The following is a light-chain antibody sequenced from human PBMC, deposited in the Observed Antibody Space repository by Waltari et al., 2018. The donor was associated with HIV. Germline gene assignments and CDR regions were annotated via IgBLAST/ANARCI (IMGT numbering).Light chain of an antibody. Sequence: PGESATLSCRASQTFNGNLAWYQQKSGQAPRLLIYGASTRASGIPDRFSGSGSVTRFTLTITGLQSEDSAIYYCHQYNNWPQTFGQGTKVEV. CDR1: QTFNGN. CDR2: GAS. CDR3: HQYNNWPQT. J-gene: IGKJ1*01. V-gene: IGKV3-15*01.